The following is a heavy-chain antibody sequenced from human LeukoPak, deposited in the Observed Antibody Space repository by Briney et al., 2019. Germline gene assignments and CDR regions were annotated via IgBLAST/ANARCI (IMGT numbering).Heavy chain of an antibody. CDR2: ISGSGGST. J-gene: IGHJ6*02. CDR3: AKVALTAMGIYYYYGMDV. D-gene: IGHD5-18*01. V-gene: IGHV3-23*01. CDR1: GFTFSSYA. Sequence: GGSLRLSCAASGFTFSSYAMSWGRQAPGKGLEWVSAISGSGGSTYYADSVKGRFTISRDNSKNTLYLQMNSLRAEDTAVYYCAKVALTAMGIYYYYGMDVWGQGTTVTVSS.